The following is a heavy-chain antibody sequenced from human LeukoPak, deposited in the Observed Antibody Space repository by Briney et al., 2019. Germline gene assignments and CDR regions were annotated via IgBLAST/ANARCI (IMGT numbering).Heavy chain of an antibody. J-gene: IGHJ4*02. Sequence: PGGSLRLSCAASGFTFGSYWMSWVRQAPGKGLEWVANIKQDGSEKYYVDSVKGRFTISRDNSKNTLFLQMNSLRAEDAAVYYCARDYCDRTSCLPGFDYWGQGTLVTVSS. CDR1: GFTFGSYW. D-gene: IGHD2-2*01. V-gene: IGHV3-7*01. CDR2: IKQDGSEK. CDR3: ARDYCDRTSCLPGFDY.